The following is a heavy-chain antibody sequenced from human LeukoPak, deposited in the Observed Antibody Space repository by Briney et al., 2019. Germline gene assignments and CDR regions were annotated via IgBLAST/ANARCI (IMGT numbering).Heavy chain of an antibody. V-gene: IGHV3-21*01. CDR3: ARDRSDVGITMIFDI. CDR2: ISSSSSYI. D-gene: IGHD3-22*01. Sequence: KTGGSLRLSCAASGFTFSSYSMNWVRQAPGKGLEWVSSISSSSSYIYYADSVKGRFTISRDNAKNSLYLQMNSLRAEDTAVYYCARDRSDVGITMIFDIWGQGTMVTVSS. CDR1: GFTFSSYS. J-gene: IGHJ3*02.